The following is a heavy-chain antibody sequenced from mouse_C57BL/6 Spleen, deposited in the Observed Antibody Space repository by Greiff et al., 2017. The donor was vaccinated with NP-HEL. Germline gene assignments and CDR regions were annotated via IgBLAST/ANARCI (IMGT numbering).Heavy chain of an antibody. Sequence: EVQLQQSGPVLVKPGASVKMSCKASGYTFTDYYMNWVKQSHGKSLEWIGVINPYNGGTSYNQKFKGKATLTVDKSSSTAYMELNSLTSEDSAVYYCARTHYGSHFDYWGKGTTLTVSS. D-gene: IGHD1-1*01. V-gene: IGHV1-19*01. J-gene: IGHJ2*01. CDR1: GYTFTDYY. CDR3: ARTHYGSHFDY. CDR2: INPYNGGT.